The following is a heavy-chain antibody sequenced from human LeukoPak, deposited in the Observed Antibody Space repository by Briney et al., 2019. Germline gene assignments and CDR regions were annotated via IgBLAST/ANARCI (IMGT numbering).Heavy chain of an antibody. D-gene: IGHD2-21*01. Sequence: SETLSLTCTVSGGSISSSSYYWGWIRQPPGKGLEWIGSIYYSGSTYYNPSLESRVTISVDTYKNQFSLKLSSVTAADTAVYYCARGLDTNDWSDAFDIWGQGTMVSVSS. J-gene: IGHJ3*02. CDR2: IYYSGST. CDR1: GGSISSSSYY. CDR3: ARGLDTNDWSDAFDI. V-gene: IGHV4-39*01.